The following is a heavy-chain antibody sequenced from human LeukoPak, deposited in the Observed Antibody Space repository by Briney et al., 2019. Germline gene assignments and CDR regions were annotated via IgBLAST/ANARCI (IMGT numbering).Heavy chain of an antibody. CDR3: ARDPYTGTYGDTYYYYIDV. Sequence: GGSLRLSCAASGFTFSSYWMTWVRQAPGKGLEGVANIVPDGSEKYYVESVRGRFTISRDNARNSLYLQMNSLRAEDTAVYYCARDPYTGTYGDTYYYYIDVWGKGTTVTISS. CDR2: IVPDGSEK. J-gene: IGHJ6*03. D-gene: IGHD1-26*01. CDR1: GFTFSSYW. V-gene: IGHV3-7*01.